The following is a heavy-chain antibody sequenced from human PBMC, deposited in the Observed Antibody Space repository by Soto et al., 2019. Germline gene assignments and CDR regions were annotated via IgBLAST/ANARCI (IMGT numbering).Heavy chain of an antibody. Sequence: GASVKVSCKASGYTFTSYYMHWVRQAPGQGLEWMGIINPSGGSTSYAQKFQGRVTMTRDTSTSTVYMELSSLRSEDTAVYYCARDGYSSSWDHYYYYYYGMDVWGQGTKVTVSS. D-gene: IGHD6-13*01. CDR1: GYTFTSYY. J-gene: IGHJ6*02. CDR2: INPSGGST. V-gene: IGHV1-46*03. CDR3: ARDGYSSSWDHYYYYYYGMDV.